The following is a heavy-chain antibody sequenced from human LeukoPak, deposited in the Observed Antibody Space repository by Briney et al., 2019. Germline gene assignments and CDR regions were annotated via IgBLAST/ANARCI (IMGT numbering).Heavy chain of an antibody. CDR3: ARDRVYYDSSGRTMAY. CDR2: IIPIPGIA. Sequence: SVKVSCKASGGTFSSYAISWVRQAPGQGLEWMGRIIPIPGIANYAQKFQGRVTITADKSTSTAYMELSSLRSEDTAVYYCARDRVYYDSSGRTMAYWGQGTLVTVSS. V-gene: IGHV1-69*04. J-gene: IGHJ4*02. D-gene: IGHD3-22*01. CDR1: GGTFSSYA.